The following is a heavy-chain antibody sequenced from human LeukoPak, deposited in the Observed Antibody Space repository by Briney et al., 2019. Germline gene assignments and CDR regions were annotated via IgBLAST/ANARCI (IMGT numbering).Heavy chain of an antibody. CDR2: INPSGGST. J-gene: IGHJ3*02. CDR3: ARELLLGAFDI. D-gene: IGHD2-15*01. V-gene: IGHV1-46*01. CDR1: GYTFTSYY. Sequence: ASVKVSCKASGYTFTSYYMHWVRQAPGQGLEWMGIINPSGGSTSYAQKFQGRVAMTRDMSTSTVYMELSRLRSDDTAVYYCARELLLGAFDIWGQGTMVTVSS.